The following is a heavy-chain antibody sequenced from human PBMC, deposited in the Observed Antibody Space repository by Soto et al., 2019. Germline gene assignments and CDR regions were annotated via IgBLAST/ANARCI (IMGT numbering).Heavy chain of an antibody. D-gene: IGHD2-21*01. CDR2: ISSSSSTI. CDR1: GFTFSSYS. V-gene: IGHV3-48*02. Sequence: GGSLRLSCAASGFTFSSYSMNWVRQAPGKGLEWVSYISSSSSTIYYADSVKGRFTISRDNAKNSLYLQMNSLRDEDTAVYYCARLDGGEGYGPDYYGMDVWGQGTTVTVSS. CDR3: ARLDGGEGYGPDYYGMDV. J-gene: IGHJ6*02.